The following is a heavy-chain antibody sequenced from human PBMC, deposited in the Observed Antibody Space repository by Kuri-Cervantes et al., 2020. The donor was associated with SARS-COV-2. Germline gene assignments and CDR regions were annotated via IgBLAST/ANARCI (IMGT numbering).Heavy chain of an antibody. D-gene: IGHD6-19*01. CDR3: AKDSMGSGWYYYYYYYGMDV. CDR1: GFTFSSYG. J-gene: IGHJ6*02. V-gene: IGHV3-30*18. CDR2: ISYDGSNK. Sequence: GGSLRLSCAASGFTFSSYGMHWVRQAPGKGLEWVAVISYDGSNKYYADSVKGRFTISRDNSKNTLYLQMNSLRAEDTAVYYCAKDSMGSGWYYYYYYYGMDVWGQGTTVTVSS.